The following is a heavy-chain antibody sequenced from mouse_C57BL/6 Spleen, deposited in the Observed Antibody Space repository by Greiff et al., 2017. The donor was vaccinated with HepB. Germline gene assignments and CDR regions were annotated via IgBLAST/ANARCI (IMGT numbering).Heavy chain of an antibody. CDR3: AGRSNYDRFAY. CDR1: GYAFTNYL. Sequence: QVQLQQSGAELVRPGTSVKVSCKASGYAFTNYLIEWVKQRPGQGLEWIGVINPGSGGTNYNEKFKGKATLTADNSSSTAYMQLSSLTSEDSAVYFCAGRSNYDRFAYWGQGTLVTVSA. D-gene: IGHD2-5*01. CDR2: INPGSGGT. V-gene: IGHV1-54*01. J-gene: IGHJ3*01.